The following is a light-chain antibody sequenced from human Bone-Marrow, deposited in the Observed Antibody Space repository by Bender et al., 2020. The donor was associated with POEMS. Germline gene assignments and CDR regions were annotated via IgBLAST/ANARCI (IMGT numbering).Light chain of an antibody. CDR1: ELANQY. Sequence: SDELTQPPSVSVSPGQTARITCSADELANQYAYWYQQQAGQAPVVVVYDDTDRPSGIPERFSGSNSGNTTTLSITRVEAGDEADYYCQVWDSSSDHWVFGGGTKLTVL. V-gene: IGLV3-21*02. J-gene: IGLJ3*02. CDR3: QVWDSSSDHWV. CDR2: DDT.